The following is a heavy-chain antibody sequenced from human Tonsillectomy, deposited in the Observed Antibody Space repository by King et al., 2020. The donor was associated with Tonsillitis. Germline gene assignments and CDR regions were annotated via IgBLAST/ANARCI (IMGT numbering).Heavy chain of an antibody. CDR3: AGYGDQNLCFDL. Sequence: QLQESGPGLVKPSETLSLTCTVSGGSISSYYWSWIRQPPGKGLEWIGYIYYSGSTNYNPSLKSRVTISVDTSKKQFSTKLSSVTAADTAVYYSAGYGDQNLCFDLWGRGTLVTVSS. V-gene: IGHV4-59*01. CDR2: IYYSGST. J-gene: IGHJ2*01. D-gene: IGHD4-17*01. CDR1: GGSISSYY.